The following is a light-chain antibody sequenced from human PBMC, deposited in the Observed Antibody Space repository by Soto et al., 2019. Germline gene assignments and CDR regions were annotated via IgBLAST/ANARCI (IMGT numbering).Light chain of an antibody. CDR1: SSDVGGYNY. Sequence: QSVLTQPASVSGSPGQSITISCTGTSSDVGGYNYVSWYQQHPGKAPKLMIYDVSNRPSGVSNRCSGSKSVNTASLTISGLQAEDEADYYCSSYTSSSPHVVFGGGTKVTVL. V-gene: IGLV2-14*01. CDR3: SSYTSSSPHVV. CDR2: DVS. J-gene: IGLJ2*01.